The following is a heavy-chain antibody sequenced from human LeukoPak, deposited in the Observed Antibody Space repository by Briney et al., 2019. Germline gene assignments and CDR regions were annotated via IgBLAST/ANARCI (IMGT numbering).Heavy chain of an antibody. Sequence: ASVKVSCKASGYTLTGYYMHWVRQAPGQGLEWTGWINPNSGGTNCAQKFQGRVTMTRDTSISTAYMELSRPRSDDTAVYYCAREIIPTGENWFDPWGQGTLVTVSS. CDR2: INPNSGGT. J-gene: IGHJ5*02. V-gene: IGHV1-2*02. CDR3: AREIIPTGENWFDP. D-gene: IGHD3-10*01. CDR1: GYTLTGYY.